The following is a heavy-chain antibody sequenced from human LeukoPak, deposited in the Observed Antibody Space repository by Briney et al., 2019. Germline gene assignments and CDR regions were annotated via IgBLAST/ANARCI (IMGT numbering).Heavy chain of an antibody. CDR2: IFAGDRT. J-gene: IGHJ6*03. V-gene: IGHV3-53*01. Sequence: PGGSLRLSCAASGFSVSTNYMSWVREAPGKGLEWVSVIFAGDRTYYPDSVKGRFIISRDNSKNTLYLQLNSLRAEDTAVYYRAYEGPSNNYYIDVWGKGTTVTVSS. CDR1: GFSVSTNY. D-gene: IGHD3-3*01. CDR3: AYEGPSNNYYIDV.